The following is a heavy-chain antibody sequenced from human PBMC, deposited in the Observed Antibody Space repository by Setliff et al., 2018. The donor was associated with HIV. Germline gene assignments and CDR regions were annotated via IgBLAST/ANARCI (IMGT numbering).Heavy chain of an antibody. CDR2: IYDSGAT. CDR3: ARGLSFYDPGGFDY. Sequence: PSETLSLTCTVSGGSFNNYHWSWIRQPAGKGLEWIGRIYDSGATNYKPSLKSRVTMSIDKSNNQFSLYLTSVTAADTAIYYCARGLSFYDPGGFDYWGQGTLVTVSS. CDR1: GGSFNNYH. D-gene: IGHD3-22*01. V-gene: IGHV4-4*07. J-gene: IGHJ4*02.